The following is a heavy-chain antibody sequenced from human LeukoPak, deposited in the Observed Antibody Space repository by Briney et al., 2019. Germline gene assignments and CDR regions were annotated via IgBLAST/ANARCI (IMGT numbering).Heavy chain of an antibody. D-gene: IGHD5-12*01. CDR3: ARQMDIVASFDP. CDR1: GGSISSGDYY. J-gene: IGHJ5*02. V-gene: IGHV4-30-4*08. CDR2: IYYSGST. Sequence: SETLSLTCTVSGGSISSGDYYWSWIRQPPGKGLEWIGYIYYSGSTYYNPSLKSRVTISVDTSKNKFSLKLSSVTAADTAVYYCARQMDIVASFDPWGQGTLVTVSS.